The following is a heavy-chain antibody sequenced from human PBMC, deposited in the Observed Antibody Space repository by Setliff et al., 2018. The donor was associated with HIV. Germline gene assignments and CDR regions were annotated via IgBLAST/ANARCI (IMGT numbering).Heavy chain of an antibody. J-gene: IGHJ5*02. CDR3: ARSGGDCSGISCYSLWFDP. CDR1: VFTFSIYN. Sequence: PGGSLRLSCAASVFTFSIYNMNWVRQAPGKGLEWVSYISTSGSTIYYADSVKGRFTISRDNSNNMLFLQMNSLRTEDTAVYYCARSGGDCSGISCYSLWFDPWGHGTLVTVSS. D-gene: IGHD2-15*01. V-gene: IGHV3-48*01. CDR2: ISTSGSTI.